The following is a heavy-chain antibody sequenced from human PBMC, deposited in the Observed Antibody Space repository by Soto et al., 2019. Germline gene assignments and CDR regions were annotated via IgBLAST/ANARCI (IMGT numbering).Heavy chain of an antibody. D-gene: IGHD2-15*01. V-gene: IGHV2-5*02. Sequence: SGPRLVNPTQTLTLTCTLSGVSLTTSGVGVGWIRQPPGKALEWLALIYWDDDKRFSPSLKSRLAITRDTSKNQVVMTMTDMAPVDTAIYYCAHRQRTVVVGAPFDLWGQGSQVTVSS. CDR3: AHRQRTVVVGAPFDL. J-gene: IGHJ4*02. CDR1: GVSLTTSGVG. CDR2: IYWDDDK.